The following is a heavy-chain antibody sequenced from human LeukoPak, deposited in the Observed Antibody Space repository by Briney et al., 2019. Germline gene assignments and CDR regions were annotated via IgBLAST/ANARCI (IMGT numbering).Heavy chain of an antibody. D-gene: IGHD3-10*01. CDR2: IAHDESTI. V-gene: IGHV3-30*18. CDR3: AKDRIVISFGDVSKH. J-gene: IGHJ1*01. Sequence: PGGSLRLFCAASGFIFSGYGMHWVRQAPGKGLEWVALIAHDESTIHYADSVKGRFTISRDNSKNTLYLQMNNLRVDDTAIYYCAKDRIVISFGDVSKHWEQGPLVTVSS. CDR1: GFIFSGYG.